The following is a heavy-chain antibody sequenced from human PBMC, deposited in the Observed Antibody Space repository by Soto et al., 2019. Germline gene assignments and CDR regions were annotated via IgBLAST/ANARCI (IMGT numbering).Heavy chain of an antibody. Sequence: EVQLVESGGGLVQPGGSLRLSCAASGFTVSNFYMSWVRQAPGKGLEWVSVIDSGGSTYYADSVRARFTISRDNSKNTMYLQMNSLRVEDMAVYYCARDGSGRPEEYWGQGTLVTVSS. J-gene: IGHJ4*02. V-gene: IGHV3-66*01. CDR2: IDSGGST. CDR3: ARDGSGRPEEY. D-gene: IGHD3-10*01. CDR1: GFTVSNFY.